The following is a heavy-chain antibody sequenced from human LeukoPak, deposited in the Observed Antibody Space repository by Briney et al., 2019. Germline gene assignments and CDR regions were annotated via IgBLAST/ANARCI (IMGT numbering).Heavy chain of an antibody. Sequence: SETLSLTCTVSGGSISSYYWSWIRQPAGKGLEWIGRIYTSGSTNYNPSLKSRVTMSVDTSKNQFSLKLSSVTAADTAVYYCARDPVVRGVITDQYNWFDPWGQGTLVTASS. CDR2: IYTSGST. CDR3: ARDPVVRGVITDQYNWFDP. V-gene: IGHV4-4*07. J-gene: IGHJ5*02. CDR1: GGSISSYY. D-gene: IGHD3-10*01.